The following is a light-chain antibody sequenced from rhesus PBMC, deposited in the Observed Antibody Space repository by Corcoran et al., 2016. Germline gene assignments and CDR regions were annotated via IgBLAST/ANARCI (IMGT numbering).Light chain of an antibody. J-gene: IGKJ2*01. CDR3: QQYHTSPYS. Sequence: DIQMTQSPSSLSASVGDRVTITCRASQGINNYLSWYQQKPGKAPKPLLYYASSLETGVPSRLSGSRSGTVYTLTISSLQPEDITTYYCQQYHTSPYSFGQGTKVGIK. V-gene: IGKV1-66*01. CDR1: QGINNY. CDR2: YAS.